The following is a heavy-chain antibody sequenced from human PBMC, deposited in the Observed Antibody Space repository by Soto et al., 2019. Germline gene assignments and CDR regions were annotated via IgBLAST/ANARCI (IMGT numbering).Heavy chain of an antibody. V-gene: IGHV1-46*01. Sequence: ASVKVSCKASGYTFTSYYMHWMRQAPGQGLEWMGIINPSGGSTSYAQKFQGRVTMTRDTSTSTVYMELSSLRSEDTAVYYCARSNIAAASVDYWGQGTLVTVSS. D-gene: IGHD6-13*01. CDR2: INPSGGST. CDR1: GYTFTSYY. J-gene: IGHJ4*02. CDR3: ARSNIAAASVDY.